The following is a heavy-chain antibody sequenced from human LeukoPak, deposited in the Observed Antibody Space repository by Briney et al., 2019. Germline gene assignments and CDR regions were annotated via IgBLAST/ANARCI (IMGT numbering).Heavy chain of an antibody. J-gene: IGHJ4*02. V-gene: IGHV4-34*01. Sequence: SETLSLTCAVYGGSFSGYYWSWIRQPPGKGLEWIGEINHSGSTNYNPSLKSRVTISVDTSKNQFSLKLSSVTAADTAVYYCARATMVRGITKNWGQGTLVTVSS. CDR1: GGSFSGYY. CDR3: ARATMVRGITKN. D-gene: IGHD3-10*01. CDR2: INHSGST.